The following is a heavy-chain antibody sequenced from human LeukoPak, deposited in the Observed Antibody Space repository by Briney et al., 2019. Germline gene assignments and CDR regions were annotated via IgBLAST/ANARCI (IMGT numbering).Heavy chain of an antibody. CDR1: TFTLTNYW. J-gene: IGHJ6*02. CDR2: ISSSGSTI. Sequence: GGSLRLSCAASTFTLTNYWMSWIRQAPGKGLEWVSYISSSGSTIYYADSVKGRFTISRDNAKNSLYLQMNSLRAEDTAVYYCAAAGPAIYYYYGMDVWGQGTTVTVSS. V-gene: IGHV3-11*01. D-gene: IGHD6-13*01. CDR3: AAAGPAIYYYYGMDV.